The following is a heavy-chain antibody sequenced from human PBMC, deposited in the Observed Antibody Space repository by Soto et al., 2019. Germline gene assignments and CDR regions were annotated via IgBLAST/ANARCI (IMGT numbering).Heavy chain of an antibody. J-gene: IGHJ4*02. CDR1: GFTVSSNY. D-gene: IGHD6-13*01. CDR3: ARDQGYSSSRYDY. CDR2: IYSGGST. Sequence: EVQLVESGGGLVQPGGSLRLSCAASGFTVSSNYMSWVRQAPGKGLEWVSVIYSGGSTYYADSVKGRFTISRDNSKNTLYLQMNSLRAEDTAVYYCARDQGYSSSRYDYWGQGTLVTVSS. V-gene: IGHV3-66*01.